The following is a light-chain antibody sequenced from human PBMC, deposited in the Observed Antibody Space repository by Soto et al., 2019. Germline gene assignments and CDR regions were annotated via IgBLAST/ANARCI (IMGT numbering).Light chain of an antibody. CDR2: DTS. CDR1: QSVSSL. V-gene: IGKV3-15*01. Sequence: IVLTQSPATLSVSPGERVTLSCRASQSVSSLLAWYQQKPRQAPTLLMYDTSTRATGIPARFSGSGSGTDFTLTISSLQPEDFATYYCQQSYSTPRTFGQGTKLEIK. J-gene: IGKJ2*01. CDR3: QQSYSTPRT.